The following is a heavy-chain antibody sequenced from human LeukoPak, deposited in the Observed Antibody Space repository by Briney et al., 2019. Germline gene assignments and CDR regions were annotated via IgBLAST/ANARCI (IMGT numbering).Heavy chain of an antibody. V-gene: IGHV1-18*01. J-gene: IGHJ4*02. CDR1: GYTFTSYG. Sequence: ASVKLSCKSSGYTFTSYGISWERHAPGQALEWMGWIIAYNGNTNYAQKLQGRVTMTTDTSTSTAYMELRSLRSDNTAVYYCARDLPYCSGGSCYLVYWGQGTLVTVSS. CDR3: ARDLPYCSGGSCYLVY. CDR2: IIAYNGNT. D-gene: IGHD2-15*01.